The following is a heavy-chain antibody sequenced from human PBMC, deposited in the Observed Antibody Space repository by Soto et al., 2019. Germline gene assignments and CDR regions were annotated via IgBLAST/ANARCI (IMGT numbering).Heavy chain of an antibody. CDR2: ISDSGST. CDR3: AKEPVCHYCTSTSCLDFFDH. Sequence: EVQLLESGGALVQPGGSLRLSCAASGFTFSNHAMNWVRQAPGKGLEWVSTISDSGSTYYADSVKSRFTISRDNSNNTLYLQLNSLRDEETNVYYCAKEPVCHYCTSTSCLDFFDHWGQGTLVIVSS. D-gene: IGHD2-2*01. V-gene: IGHV3-23*01. CDR1: GFTFSNHA. J-gene: IGHJ4*02.